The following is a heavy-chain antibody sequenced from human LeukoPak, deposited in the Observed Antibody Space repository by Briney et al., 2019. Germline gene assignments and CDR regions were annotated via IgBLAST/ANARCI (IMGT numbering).Heavy chain of an antibody. V-gene: IGHV1-24*01. D-gene: IGHD6-13*01. J-gene: IGHJ4*02. CDR1: GYTLTELS. CDR3: ATVPSIAAAGNDY. Sequence: ASVKVSCKVSGYTLTELSMHWVRQAPGKGLEWMGGFDPEDGETIYAQKFQGRVTMTEDTSSDTAYMELSSLRSKDTAVYYCATVPSIAAAGNDYWGQGTLVTVSS. CDR2: FDPEDGET.